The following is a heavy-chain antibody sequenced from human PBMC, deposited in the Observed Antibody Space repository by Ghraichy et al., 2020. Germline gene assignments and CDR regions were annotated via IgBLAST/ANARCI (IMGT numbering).Heavy chain of an antibody. Sequence: GGSLRLSCAAAGFTFSTYSMHWVRQAPGKGLEWVAVISHDGNSQYYADSVKGRFTISRDNSKNTVFLQMNGLRAGDTAVYYCARDIKSSYWSYFFFAMDVWGHGTTVTVSS. J-gene: IGHJ6*02. V-gene: IGHV3-30-3*01. CDR3: ARDIKSSYWSYFFFAMDV. D-gene: IGHD2-8*02. CDR2: ISHDGNSQ. CDR1: GFTFSTYS.